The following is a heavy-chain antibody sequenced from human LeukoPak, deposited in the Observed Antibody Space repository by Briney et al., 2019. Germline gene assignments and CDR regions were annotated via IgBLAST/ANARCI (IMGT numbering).Heavy chain of an antibody. D-gene: IGHD2-2*02. Sequence: SETLSLTCIISGGSISNYIYYWGWIRQPPGEGLEWIGTIYYSGTTYYNPSLKSRVTISVDTSKNQFSLRLTSVTAADTAVYYCASTGYCSSTSCYNGPVDYWGQGTLVTVSS. CDR1: GGSISNYIYY. V-gene: IGHV4-39*07. J-gene: IGHJ4*02. CDR3: ASTGYCSSTSCYNGPVDY. CDR2: IYYSGTT.